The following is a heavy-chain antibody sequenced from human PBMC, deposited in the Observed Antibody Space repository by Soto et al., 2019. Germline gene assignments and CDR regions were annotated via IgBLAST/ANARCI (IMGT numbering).Heavy chain of an antibody. CDR1: GGAFNSYA. CDR2: IVPVFPSV. Sequence: GASVKVSCKASGGAFNSYAIYWVRQAPGQGLEWLGTIVPVFPSVYYAPRFQGRLTITADGSTDTVYMMLTSLKSEGTAVYYCAREMPSTAAAYFYYGLNVWGQGTSVTVSS. CDR3: AREMPSTAAAYFYYGLNV. J-gene: IGHJ6*02. V-gene: IGHV1-69*13. D-gene: IGHD6-13*01.